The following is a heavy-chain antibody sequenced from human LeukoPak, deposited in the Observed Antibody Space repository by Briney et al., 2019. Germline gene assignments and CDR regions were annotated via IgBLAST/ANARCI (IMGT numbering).Heavy chain of an antibody. Sequence: SVKVSCKASGGTFSSYAISWVRQSPGQGLEWMGRIIPIFGIANYAQKFQGRVTITADKSTSTAYMELSSLRSEDTAVYYCARAGSGNYYYYGMDVWGQGTTVTVSS. CDR3: ARAGSGNYYYYGMDV. V-gene: IGHV1-69*04. D-gene: IGHD5-12*01. J-gene: IGHJ6*02. CDR1: GGTFSSYA. CDR2: IIPIFGIA.